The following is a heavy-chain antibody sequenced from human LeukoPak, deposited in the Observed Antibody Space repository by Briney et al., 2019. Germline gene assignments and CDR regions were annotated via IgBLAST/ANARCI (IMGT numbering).Heavy chain of an antibody. V-gene: IGHV4-38-2*02. Sequence: SETLSLTCTVSGYSISSGYYWGWIRQPPGKGLEWIGSIYHSGSTYYNPSLKSRVTISVDTSKNQFSLKLSSVTAADTAVYYCARDVFWSGRASEWGTEIAAAGTFDYWGQGTLVTVSS. J-gene: IGHJ4*02. CDR1: GYSISSGYY. CDR3: ARDVFWSGRASEWGTEIAAAGTFDY. D-gene: IGHD6-13*01. CDR2: IYHSGST.